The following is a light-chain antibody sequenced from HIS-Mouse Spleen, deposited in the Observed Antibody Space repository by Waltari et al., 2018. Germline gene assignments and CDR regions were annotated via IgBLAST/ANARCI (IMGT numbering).Light chain of an antibody. V-gene: IGLV3-10*01. CDR1: ALPKKY. Sequence: SYELTQPPSVSVSPGQTARITCSGDALPKKYAYWYQQKSGQPPVLVIYEDSKRPSGIPERFSGSSSGTMATLTISGAQVEDEADYYCYSTDSSGNHRVFGGWTKLTVL. CDR2: EDS. CDR3: YSTDSSGNHRV. J-gene: IGLJ2*01.